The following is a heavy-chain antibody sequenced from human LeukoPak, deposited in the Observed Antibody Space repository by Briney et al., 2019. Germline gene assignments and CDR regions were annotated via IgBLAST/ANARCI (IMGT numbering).Heavy chain of an antibody. Sequence: GGSLRLSCAASGFTFSSYAMSWVRQAPGKGLEWVSAISGSGGSTYYADSVKGRFTISRDNSKNTLYLQMNSLRAEDTAVYYCAKDTMDGYSSGWFDPWGQGTLVTVSS. J-gene: IGHJ5*02. D-gene: IGHD6-19*01. V-gene: IGHV3-23*01. CDR2: ISGSGGST. CDR1: GFTFSSYA. CDR3: AKDTMDGYSSGWFDP.